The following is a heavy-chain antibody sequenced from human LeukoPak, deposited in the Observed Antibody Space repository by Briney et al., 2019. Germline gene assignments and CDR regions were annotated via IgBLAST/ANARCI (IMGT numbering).Heavy chain of an antibody. CDR2: INPSGGIT. Sequence: ASVKVSCKAYGYIFTSYYMHWVRQAPGQGLEWMGIINPSGGITTYAQKFQGRVTMTRDTSTSTVYMELSSLISEDTAVYYCAREEGEWPPSHFQHWGQGTLVTVSS. CDR3: AREEGEWPPSHFQH. V-gene: IGHV1-46*01. CDR1: GYIFTSYY. D-gene: IGHD3-16*01. J-gene: IGHJ1*01.